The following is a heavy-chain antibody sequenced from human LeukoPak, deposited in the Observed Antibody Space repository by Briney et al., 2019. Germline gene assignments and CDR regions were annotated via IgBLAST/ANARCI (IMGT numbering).Heavy chain of an antibody. V-gene: IGHV3-23*01. J-gene: IGHJ4*02. CDR2: ISGRGGGT. CDR1: GFTFSSYA. D-gene: IGHD2-15*01. CDR3: AKDLWGLVADYFDY. Sequence: QPGGSLRLSCAASGFTFSSYAMSWVRQAPGKGLEWVSSISGRGGGTYYADSVKGRVTISRDNSKNTLYLQMNSLRAEDTAVYYCAKDLWGLVADYFDYWGQGTLVTVSS.